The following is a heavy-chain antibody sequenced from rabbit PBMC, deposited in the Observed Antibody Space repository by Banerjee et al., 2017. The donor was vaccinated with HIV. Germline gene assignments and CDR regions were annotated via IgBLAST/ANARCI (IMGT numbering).Heavy chain of an antibody. CDR1: GFSFSSRYW. J-gene: IGHJ4*01. CDR2: IDAGSSGSA. CDR3: AREDADYGYAFYFNL. D-gene: IGHD6-1*01. Sequence: QLVEYGGDLVKPEGSLTLTCTASGFSFSSRYWICWVRQAPGKGLEWIACIDAGSSGSAHYASWVKSRFTISKTSSTTVTLQMTSLTAADTATYFCAREDADYGYAFYFNLWGPGTLVTVS. V-gene: IGHV1S45*01.